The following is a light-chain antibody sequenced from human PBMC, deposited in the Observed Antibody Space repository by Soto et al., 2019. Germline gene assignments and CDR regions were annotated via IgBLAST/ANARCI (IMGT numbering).Light chain of an antibody. CDR1: SSDVGSYNL. V-gene: IGLV2-23*02. Sequence: QSVLTQPASGKGAAGQWSTISCTGTSSDVGSYNLVSWYQQHPGKAPKLMICEVSKRPSGVSNRFSGSKSGNTASLTISGLQAEDEADYYCCSYAGSSTVFGTGTKVTVL. CDR2: EVS. CDR3: CSYAGSSTV. J-gene: IGLJ1*01.